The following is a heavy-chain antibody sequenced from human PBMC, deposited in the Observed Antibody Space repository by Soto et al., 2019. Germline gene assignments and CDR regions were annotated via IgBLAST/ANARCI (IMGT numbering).Heavy chain of an antibody. CDR1: GFTFSSYG. V-gene: IGHV3-33*01. Sequence: AGGSLRLSCAASGFTFSSYGMHWVRQAPGKGLEWVAVIWYDGSNKYYADSVKGRFTISRDNSKNTLYLQMNSLRAEDTAVYYCERDFGESHMDVWGQGTTVTVSS. CDR3: ERDFGESHMDV. CDR2: IWYDGSNK. J-gene: IGHJ6*02. D-gene: IGHD3-10*01.